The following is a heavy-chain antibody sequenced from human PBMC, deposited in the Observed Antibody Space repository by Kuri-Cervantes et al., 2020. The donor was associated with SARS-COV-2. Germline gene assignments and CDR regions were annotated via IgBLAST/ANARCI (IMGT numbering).Heavy chain of an antibody. J-gene: IGHJ6*02. CDR1: GGSFSGYY. D-gene: IGHD3-10*01. CDR2: INHSGSN. Sequence: SQTLSLTCAVYGGSFSGYYWSWIRQPPGKGLEWIGEINHSGSNHYNPSLKSRVTISVDTSKNQFSLRLSSVTAADTAVYYCARLLWFGELDYYYYGMDVWGQGTTVTVSS. CDR3: ARLLWFGELDYYYYGMDV. V-gene: IGHV4-34*01.